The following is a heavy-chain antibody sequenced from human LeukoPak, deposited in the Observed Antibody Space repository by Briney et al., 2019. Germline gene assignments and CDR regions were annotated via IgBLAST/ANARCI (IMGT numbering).Heavy chain of an antibody. J-gene: IGHJ4*02. CDR2: FSVRRNYR. Sequence: KPGGSLTLSCAASGYTFSDFSVNWVRQAPGKGLEWVSFFSVRRNYRYYADSVRGRFTISRDDARDSLFLQMNSLRAEDTAVYFCVRLRRNNDRSGYYYYYDYWGQGTLVTVSS. CDR3: VRLRRNNDRSGYYYYYDY. D-gene: IGHD3-22*01. CDR1: GYTFSDFS. V-gene: IGHV3-21*01.